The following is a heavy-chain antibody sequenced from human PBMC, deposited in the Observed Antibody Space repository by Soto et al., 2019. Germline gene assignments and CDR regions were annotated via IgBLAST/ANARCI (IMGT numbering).Heavy chain of an antibody. CDR1: GFTFRNYA. V-gene: IGHV3-23*01. D-gene: IGHD1-26*01. Sequence: PGGYLRLSCDASGFTFRNYAMNWVRQAPGKGLVWVSAISSSGSSTSYADSVKGRFTISRDNAKNTLYLQMNSLRAEDTAVYYCARDPVGPPSPWGQGTLVTVSS. CDR2: ISSSGSST. CDR3: ARDPVGPPSP. J-gene: IGHJ5*02.